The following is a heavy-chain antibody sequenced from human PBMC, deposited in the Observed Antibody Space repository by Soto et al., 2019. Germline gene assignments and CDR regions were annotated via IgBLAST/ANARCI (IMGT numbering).Heavy chain of an antibody. CDR1: GGSFSGYY. Sequence: ASETLSLTCAVYGGSFSGYYWSWIRQPPGKGLEWIGEINHSGSTNYNPSLKSRVTISVDTSKNQFSLKLSSVTAADTAVYYCARGPVTIFGVVIIRGWFDPWGQGTLVTVPS. CDR2: INHSGST. J-gene: IGHJ5*02. CDR3: ARGPVTIFGVVIIRGWFDP. D-gene: IGHD3-3*01. V-gene: IGHV4-34*01.